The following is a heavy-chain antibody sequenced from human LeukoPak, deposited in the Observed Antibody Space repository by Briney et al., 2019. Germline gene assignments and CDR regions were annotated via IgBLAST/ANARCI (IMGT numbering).Heavy chain of an antibody. V-gene: IGHV4-59*12. Sequence: SETLSLTCTVSGGSISSYYWSWIRQPPGKGLEWIGYIYHSGSTYYNPSLKSRVTISVDRSKNQFSLKLSSVTAADTAVYYCARSPYCSGGSCYSPLDYWGQGTLVTVSS. J-gene: IGHJ4*02. D-gene: IGHD2-15*01. CDR2: IYHSGST. CDR1: GGSISSYY. CDR3: ARSPYCSGGSCYSPLDY.